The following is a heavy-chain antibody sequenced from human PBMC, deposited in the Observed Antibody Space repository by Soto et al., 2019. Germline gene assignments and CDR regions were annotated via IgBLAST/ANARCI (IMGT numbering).Heavy chain of an antibody. J-gene: IGHJ6*02. CDR2: IIPIFGTA. CDR1: GGTFSSYA. Sequence: QVQLVQSGAEVKKPGSSVKVSFTAAGGTFSSYAISWVRQAPGQGLEWMGGIIPIFGTANYARRFQGRVTSTASESTSTAYMALSSRRSADTDVYYCPRDKVGYYDRSSYDRVSVPPDYYDGRDVWGPGTTVNVPS. D-gene: IGHD3-22*01. CDR3: PRDKVGYYDRSSYDRVSVPPDYYDGRDV. V-gene: IGHV1-69*19.